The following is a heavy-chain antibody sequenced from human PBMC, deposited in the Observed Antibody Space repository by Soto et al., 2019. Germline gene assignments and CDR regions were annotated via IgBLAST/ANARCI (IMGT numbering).Heavy chain of an antibody. CDR1: GYTXNSYY. V-gene: IGHV1-46*02. CDR3: ARGPAVAGIRSGLPLVDY. CDR2: INPSGGST. D-gene: IGHD6-19*01. Sequence: SXKVSYKASGYTXNSYYMHWVRQAPGQGLEWMGIINPSGGSTSYAQKLQVRVTMTRDTSTSTVYMELSSLRYEDTDVYYFARGPAVAGIRSGLPLVDYWGQGPLVTVS. J-gene: IGHJ4*02.